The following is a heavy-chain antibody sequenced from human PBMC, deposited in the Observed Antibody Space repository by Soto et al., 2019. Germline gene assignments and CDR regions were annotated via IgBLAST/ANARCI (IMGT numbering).Heavy chain of an antibody. D-gene: IGHD3-3*01. CDR3: ARSWNYYYYYGMDV. V-gene: IGHV3-21*01. Sequence: EVQLVDSGGGLVKLGGSLRLSCAASGFTFSSYSMNWVRQAPGKGLEWVSSISSSSSYIYYADSVKGRFTISRDNAKNSLYLQMNSLRAEDTAVYYCARSWNYYYYYGMDVWGQGTTVTVSS. CDR2: ISSSSSYI. J-gene: IGHJ6*02. CDR1: GFTFSSYS.